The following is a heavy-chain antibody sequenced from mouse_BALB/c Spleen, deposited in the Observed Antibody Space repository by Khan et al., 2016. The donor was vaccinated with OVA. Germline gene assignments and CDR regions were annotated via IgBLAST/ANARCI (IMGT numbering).Heavy chain of an antibody. CDR1: GFSLTTYG. J-gene: IGHJ4*01. V-gene: IGHV2-3*01. Sequence: QVQLKQSGPGLVAPSQSLSITCTVSGFSLTTYGVNWIRQPPGKGLEWLGVIWGDGSTNYHSALISRLSIGKDNSKSQVFLKLNSLQTDDTATYYCARWGDGSTYAMDYWGQGTSVTVSS. CDR2: IWGDGST. D-gene: IGHD2-3*01. CDR3: ARWGDGSTYAMDY.